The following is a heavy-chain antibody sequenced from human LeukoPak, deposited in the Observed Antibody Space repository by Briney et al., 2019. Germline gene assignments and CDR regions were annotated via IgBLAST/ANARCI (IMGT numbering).Heavy chain of an antibody. CDR3: ASGGRPAARSNYFDY. Sequence: SETLSLTCTVSGGSISSSDYYWGWIRQPPGKGLEWIGNIYYTGSSSYNPSLKSRVTISVDTSKNQFSLKLSSVTAADTAVYYCASGGRPAARSNYFDYWGQGTLVTVSS. J-gene: IGHJ4*02. CDR1: GGSISSSDYY. D-gene: IGHD2-2*01. CDR2: IYYTGSS. V-gene: IGHV4-39*07.